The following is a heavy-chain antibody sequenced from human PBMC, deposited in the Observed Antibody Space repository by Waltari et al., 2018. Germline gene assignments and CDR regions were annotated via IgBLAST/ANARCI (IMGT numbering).Heavy chain of an antibody. CDR2: INHSGSG. CDR1: GGSFSGYY. V-gene: IGHV4-34*01. CDR3: AREGPYYYYMDV. J-gene: IGHJ6*03. Sequence: QVQLQQWGAGLLKPSETLSLTCAVYGGSFSGYYWRWIRQPPGKGLVWIGEINHSGSGNDNPSLKSRVTISVDSSKNQFSLKLSSVTAADTAVYYWAREGPYYYYMDVWGKGTTVTVSS.